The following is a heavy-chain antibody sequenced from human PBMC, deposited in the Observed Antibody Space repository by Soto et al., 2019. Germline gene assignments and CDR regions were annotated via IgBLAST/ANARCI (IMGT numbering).Heavy chain of an antibody. J-gene: IGHJ4*02. Sequence: ASVKVSCKASGYTFTSYAMHWVRQAPGQRLEWMGWINAGNGNTKYSQKFQGRVTITRDTSASTAYMELSSLRSEDTVVYYCARDLSSAYYGSGSYYPDPLYYFDYWGQGTLVTVSS. D-gene: IGHD3-10*01. CDR3: ARDLSSAYYGSGSYYPDPLYYFDY. V-gene: IGHV1-3*01. CDR2: INAGNGNT. CDR1: GYTFTSYA.